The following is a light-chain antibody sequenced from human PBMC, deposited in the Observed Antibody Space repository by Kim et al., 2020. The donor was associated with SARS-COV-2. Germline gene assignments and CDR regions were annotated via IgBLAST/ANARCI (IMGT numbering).Light chain of an antibody. J-gene: IGKJ1*01. CDR3: QQRSNWPPWT. CDR1: QSVSSY. CDR2: DAS. Sequence: SPGERATLSCRASQSVSSYLAWYQQKPGQAPWLLIYDASSRATGIPARFSGSGSGTDFTLTISSLEPEDFAVYYCQQRSNWPPWTFGQGTKVDIK. V-gene: IGKV3-11*01.